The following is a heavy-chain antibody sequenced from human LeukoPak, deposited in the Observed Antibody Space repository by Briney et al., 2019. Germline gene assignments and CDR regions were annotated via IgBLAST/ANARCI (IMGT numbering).Heavy chain of an antibody. D-gene: IGHD3-16*02. Sequence: SETLSLTCAVYGGSFSGYYWSWIRQPPGKGLEWIGEINHSGSTNYNPSLKSRVTISVDTSKNQFSLKLSSVTAADTAVYYCARRPKESYDYVWGSYRYTQFNWFDPWGQGTLATVSS. J-gene: IGHJ5*02. V-gene: IGHV4-34*01. CDR2: INHSGST. CDR1: GGSFSGYY. CDR3: ARRPKESYDYVWGSYRYTQFNWFDP.